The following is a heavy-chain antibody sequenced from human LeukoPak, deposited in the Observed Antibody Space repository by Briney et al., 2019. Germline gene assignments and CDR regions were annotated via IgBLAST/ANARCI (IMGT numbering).Heavy chain of an antibody. D-gene: IGHD2/OR15-2a*01. Sequence: QPGGSLRLSCAASGFTVSSNYMSWVRQAPGKGLEWVSVIYSGGSTYYADSVKGRFTISRDNSKNTLYLQMNSLRAEDTAVYYCITTTFNDAFDIWGQGTMVTVSS. CDR2: IYSGGST. CDR1: GFTVSSNY. V-gene: IGHV3-53*01. CDR3: ITTTFNDAFDI. J-gene: IGHJ3*02.